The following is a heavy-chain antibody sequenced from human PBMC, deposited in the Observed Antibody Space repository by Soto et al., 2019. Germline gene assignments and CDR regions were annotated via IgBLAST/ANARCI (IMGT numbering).Heavy chain of an antibody. D-gene: IGHD3-9*01. Sequence: QIVQSGAEVKQPGASVKVSCKASGYTFTSHAMHWVRQAPGQRLEWMGWINSANGNTKYSQKFQGRATITKDTSASTAYMELSSLRSEDTAVYFCARGSSDWLPDFDYWCQGSLGTVSS. CDR3: ARGSSDWLPDFDY. CDR2: INSANGNT. V-gene: IGHV1-3*01. J-gene: IGHJ4*02. CDR1: GYTFTSHA.